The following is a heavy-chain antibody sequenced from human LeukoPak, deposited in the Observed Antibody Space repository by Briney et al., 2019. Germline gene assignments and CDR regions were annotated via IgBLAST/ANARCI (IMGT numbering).Heavy chain of an antibody. J-gene: IGHJ6*02. D-gene: IGHD1-1*01. CDR3: ATEDPGGISYGMDV. V-gene: IGHV1-24*01. Sequence: ASVKVSCKVSGYTLTELSMHWVRQAPGKGLEWMGGFDPEDGETIYAQKFQGRVTMTEDTSTDTAYMELSSLRSEDTAVYYCATEDPGGISYGMDVWGQGTTVTASS. CDR1: GYTLTELS. CDR2: FDPEDGET.